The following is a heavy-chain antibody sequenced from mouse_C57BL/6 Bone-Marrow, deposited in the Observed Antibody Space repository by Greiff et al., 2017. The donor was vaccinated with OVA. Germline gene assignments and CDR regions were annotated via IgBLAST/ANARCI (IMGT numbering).Heavy chain of an antibody. J-gene: IGHJ3*01. Sequence: VQLQQPGAELVRPGSSVKLSCKASGYTFTSYWMDWVKQRPGQGLEWIGNIYPSDSETHYNQKFKDKATLTVDKSSSTAYMQLSSLTSEDSAVYYCARREIYYDYEDPWFAYWGQGTLVTVSA. V-gene: IGHV1-61*01. CDR3: ARREIYYDYEDPWFAY. D-gene: IGHD2-4*01. CDR2: IYPSDSET. CDR1: GYTFTSYW.